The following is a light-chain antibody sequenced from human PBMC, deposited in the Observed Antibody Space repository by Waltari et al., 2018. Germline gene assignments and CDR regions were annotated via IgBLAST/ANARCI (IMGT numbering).Light chain of an antibody. CDR3: QHYNIFSALFT. Sequence: DMQMTQSQSNVAAAAGGRYTITCRASQSISRWLAWYQQKPGKAPKLLIHKASSLQSGVPSRFSGSGSGTEFTLNITSLQPDDFATYYCQHYNIFSALFTFGPGTQVDIK. CDR2: KAS. V-gene: IGKV1-5*03. J-gene: IGKJ3*01. CDR1: QSISRW.